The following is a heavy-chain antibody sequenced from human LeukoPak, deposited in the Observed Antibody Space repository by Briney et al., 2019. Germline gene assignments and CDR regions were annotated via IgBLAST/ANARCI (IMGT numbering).Heavy chain of an antibody. CDR1: GGSISSYY. J-gene: IGHJ4*02. V-gene: IGHV4-59*08. CDR2: IYYSGST. Sequence: SETLSLTFTVSGGSISSYYWSWIRQPPGKGLEWIGYIYYSGSTNYNPSLKSRVTISVDTSKNQFSLKLRSVTAADAAVYYCARYDSRGYYPYFDYWGQGTLVTVSS. CDR3: ARYDSRGYYPYFDY. D-gene: IGHD3-22*01.